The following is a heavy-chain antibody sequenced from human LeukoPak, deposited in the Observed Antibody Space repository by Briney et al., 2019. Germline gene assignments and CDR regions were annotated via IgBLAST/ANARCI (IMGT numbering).Heavy chain of an antibody. CDR3: ARVPAAIHPSGGYYYYYGMDV. D-gene: IGHD2-2*02. CDR1: GGSISSYY. J-gene: IGHJ6*02. V-gene: IGHV4-4*07. CDR2: IYTSGST. Sequence: PSETLSLTCTVSGGSISSYYWSWIRQPAGKGLEWIGRIYTSGSTNYNPSLKSRVTISVDTSENQFSLKLSSVTAADTAVYYCARVPAAIHPSGGYYYYYGMDVWGQGTTVTVSS.